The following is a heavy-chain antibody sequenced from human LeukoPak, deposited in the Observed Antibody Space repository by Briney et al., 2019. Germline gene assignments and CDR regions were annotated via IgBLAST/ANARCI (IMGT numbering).Heavy chain of an antibody. Sequence: ASVKVSCKASGYTFTGYYMHWVRLAPGQGLEWMGWINPTMCGKNVAQNFQGRVTMTKDTSISTAYMELSRLRSDDTAVYYCAGAPGSNPIYYLDYWGQGTLVTVSS. CDR3: AGAPGSNPIYYLDY. V-gene: IGHV1-2*02. J-gene: IGHJ4*02. CDR2: INPTMCGK. CDR1: GYTFTGYY. D-gene: IGHD3-3*01.